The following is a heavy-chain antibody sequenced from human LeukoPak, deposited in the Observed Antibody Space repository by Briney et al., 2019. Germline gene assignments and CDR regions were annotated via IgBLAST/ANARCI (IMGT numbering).Heavy chain of an antibody. CDR3: AREYSRSVGAGSRPDL. D-gene: IGHD3-16*01. V-gene: IGHV4-39*02. J-gene: IGHJ4*02. CDR2: MYYRGTT. CDR1: GGSISSSSYY. Sequence: SETLALTCSVSGGSISSSSYYWGWIRQSPGKGLEWIGSMYYRGTTYENSSLKSRLTLSIDTSNNQFSLKLTSVTAADTAVYFCAREYSRSVGAGSRPDLWGQGLLVTVSS.